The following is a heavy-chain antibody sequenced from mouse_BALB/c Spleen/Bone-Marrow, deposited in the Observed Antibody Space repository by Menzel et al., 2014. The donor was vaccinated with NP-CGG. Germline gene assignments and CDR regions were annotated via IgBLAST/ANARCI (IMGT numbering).Heavy chain of an antibody. J-gene: IGHJ3*01. V-gene: IGHV5-12-2*01. CDR2: ISNGGGST. CDR3: ARQSYEGFAY. D-gene: IGHD2-3*01. CDR1: GFTFSSYT. Sequence: EVKLVESGGNLVQPGGSLKLSCAASGFTFSSYTMSWVRQTPEKRLEWVAYISNGGGSTYYPDTVKGRFTISRDNATNTLYLQMSSLKSGDTATYYCARQSYEGFAYWGQGTLVTVSA.